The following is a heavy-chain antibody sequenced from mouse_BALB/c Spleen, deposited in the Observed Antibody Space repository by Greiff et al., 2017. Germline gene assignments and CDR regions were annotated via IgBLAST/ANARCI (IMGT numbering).Heavy chain of an antibody. CDR3: ARGDRYDGAMDY. D-gene: IGHD2-14*01. CDR2: INPYNDGT. V-gene: IGHV1-14*01. Sequence: EVQRVESGPELVKPGASVKMSCKASGYTFTSYVMHWVKQKPGQGLEWIGYINPYNDGTKYNEKFKGKATLTSDKSSSTAYMELSSLTSEDSAVYYCARGDRYDGAMDYWGQGTSVTVSS. CDR1: GYTFTSYV. J-gene: IGHJ4*01.